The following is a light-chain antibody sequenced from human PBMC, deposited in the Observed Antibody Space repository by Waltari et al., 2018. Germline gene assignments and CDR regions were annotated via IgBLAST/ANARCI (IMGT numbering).Light chain of an antibody. V-gene: IGLV3-25*03. CDR1: ALASQY. Sequence: ELTQPPSVSVSPGQTARITCSGDALASQYAFWYQQKPGQAPVLVLYNQIERAAGITERFAGSGSRTRVTLTITGVQAEDEADYHCQSSDSSGTYVVFGGGTRLTVL. J-gene: IGLJ2*01. CDR3: QSSDSSGTYVV. CDR2: NQI.